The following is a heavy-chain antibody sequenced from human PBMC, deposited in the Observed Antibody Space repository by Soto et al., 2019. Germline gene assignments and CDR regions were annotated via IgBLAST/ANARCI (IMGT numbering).Heavy chain of an antibody. V-gene: IGHV3-74*01. Sequence: GSLRLSCAASGFTFSSYWMHWVRQAPGKGLVWVSRINSDGSNTSYADSVKGRFTISRDNAKNTLYLQMNSLRAEDTAVYYCASVGYCSSTSCLMGYYYYGMDVWGQGTTVTVSS. CDR3: ASVGYCSSTSCLMGYYYYGMDV. CDR1: GFTFSSYW. CDR2: INSDGSNT. J-gene: IGHJ6*02. D-gene: IGHD2-2*01.